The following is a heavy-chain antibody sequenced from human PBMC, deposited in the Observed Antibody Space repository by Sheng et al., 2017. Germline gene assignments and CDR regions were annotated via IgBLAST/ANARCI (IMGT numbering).Heavy chain of an antibody. CDR3: AKGNYDSSGSVGDDAFDI. V-gene: IGHV3-23*04. J-gene: IGHJ3*02. CDR1: GFTFSSYA. Sequence: EVQLVESGGGLVQPGGSLRLSCAASGFTFSSYAMSWVRQAPGKGLEWVSAISGSGGSTYYADSVKGRFTISRDNSKNTLYLQMNSLRAEDTAVYYCAKGNYDSSGSVGDDAFDIWGQGTMVTVSS. CDR2: ISGSGGST. D-gene: IGHD3-22*01.